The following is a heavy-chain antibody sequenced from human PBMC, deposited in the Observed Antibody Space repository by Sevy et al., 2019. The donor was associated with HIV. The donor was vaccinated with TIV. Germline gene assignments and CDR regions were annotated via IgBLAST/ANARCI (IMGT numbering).Heavy chain of an antibody. V-gene: IGHV3-30*04. J-gene: IGHJ6*02. CDR1: GFSFSRSP. D-gene: IGHD3-16*02. CDR3: AREGGLSGGVIVSYGMDV. CDR2: MSYNGNKK. Sequence: GSLRLSCAASGFSFSRSPMHWVRQAPGKGLEWVAVMSYNGNKKYNGDSVKGRFTISRDDFKNTLYLQMNSLRTEDTAVYYCAREGGLSGGVIVSYGMDVWGQGITVTVSS.